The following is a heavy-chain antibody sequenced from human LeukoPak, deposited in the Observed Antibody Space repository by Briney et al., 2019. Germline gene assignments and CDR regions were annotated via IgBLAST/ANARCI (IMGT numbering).Heavy chain of an antibody. D-gene: IGHD3-3*01. V-gene: IGHV4-59*01. CDR3: ARGWNYGDY. Sequence: SETLSLTCTVPGGAISSYYWSWIRQPPGKGLEWIGYVSYTGDASQNPSLRGRVTMSVDTSNNQVPLELSSVTAADTAVYYCARGWNYGDYWGQGTLVTVSS. J-gene: IGHJ4*02. CDR1: GGAISSYY. CDR2: VSYTGDA.